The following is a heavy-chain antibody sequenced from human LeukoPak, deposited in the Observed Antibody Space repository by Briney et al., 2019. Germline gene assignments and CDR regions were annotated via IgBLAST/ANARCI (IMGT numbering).Heavy chain of an antibody. CDR1: GFTFSSYG. D-gene: IGHD3-16*01. CDR3: AKDRNDYVWGSVDY. J-gene: IGHJ4*02. V-gene: IGHV3-30*02. CDR2: IRYDGSNK. Sequence: GGSLRLSCAASGFTFSSYGMHWVRQAPGKGLEWVAFIRYDGSNKYYADSVKGRFTISRDNSKNTLYLQMNSLRAEDTAVYYCAKDRNDYVWGSVDYWGQGTLVTVSS.